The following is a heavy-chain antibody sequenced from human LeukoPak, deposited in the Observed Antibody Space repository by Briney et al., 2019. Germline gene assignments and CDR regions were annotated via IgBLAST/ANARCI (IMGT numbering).Heavy chain of an antibody. J-gene: IGHJ6*02. D-gene: IGHD7-27*01. V-gene: IGHV3-64D*09. CDR2: VTSSGGTT. Sequence: PGGSLRLSCSASGFTFYKYAMHWVRQAPGKGLENVATVTSSGGTTYYADSVKGRFTISTDNSKNTLYLQMSTLRADDSAVFFCVRVSLGLYYYSLDVWGQGTTVTVSS. CDR3: VRVSLGLYYYSLDV. CDR1: GFTFYKYA.